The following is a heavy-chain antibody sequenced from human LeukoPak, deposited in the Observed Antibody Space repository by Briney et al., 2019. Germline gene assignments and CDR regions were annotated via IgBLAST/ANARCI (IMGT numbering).Heavy chain of an antibody. CDR1: GFIFSDYS. D-gene: IGHD3-9*01. Sequence: GGSLRLSCAASGFIFSDYSMNWVRQAPGKGLEWVSSISPTSTYIDYADSVKGRFTISRDNAKNSLYLQMNSLRADDTAVYYCARFLKTGYWAHYWYFDLWGRGTLVTVSS. CDR2: ISPTSTYI. V-gene: IGHV3-21*01. J-gene: IGHJ2*01. CDR3: ARFLKTGYWAHYWYFDL.